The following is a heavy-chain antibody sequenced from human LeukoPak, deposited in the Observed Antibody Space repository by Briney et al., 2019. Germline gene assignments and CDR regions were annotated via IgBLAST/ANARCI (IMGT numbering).Heavy chain of an antibody. J-gene: IGHJ3*02. V-gene: IGHV4-59*08. CDR1: GDSISGYY. CDR2: ISSSGST. CDR3: ARNWGSYAFDI. D-gene: IGHD7-27*01. Sequence: SETLSLTCTVSGDSISGYYWSWIWQPPGKGLEWIAYISSSGSTNYNPSLKSRVTISVDRSKNQFSLKLSSVTAADTAVYYCARNWGSYAFDIWGQGTLVTVSS.